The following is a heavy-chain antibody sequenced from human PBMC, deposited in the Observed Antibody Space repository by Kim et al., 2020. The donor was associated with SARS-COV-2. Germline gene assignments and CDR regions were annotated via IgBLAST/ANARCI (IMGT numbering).Heavy chain of an antibody. V-gene: IGHV3-74*01. D-gene: IGHD6-19*01. CDR1: GFTLSSYW. Sequence: GGSLRLSCAASGFTLSSYWMHWVRQAPGKGLVWVSRMSGDGSSTSYADSVKGRFTISRDNAKNALYLQMNSLRVEVTAVYYCARRAYSSGWWYFDFWGQGTLVTVSS. CDR2: MSGDGSST. J-gene: IGHJ4*02. CDR3: ARRAYSSGWWYFDF.